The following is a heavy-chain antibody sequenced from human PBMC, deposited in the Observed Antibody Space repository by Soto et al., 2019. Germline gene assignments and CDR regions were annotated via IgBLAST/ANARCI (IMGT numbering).Heavy chain of an antibody. CDR3: ARGEHSTSSYYYYYGLDV. D-gene: IGHD1-26*01. CDR1: GFAFNTHW. Sequence: EVQLVESGGGLVQPGGSLRLSCTTSGFAFNTHWMSWVRQAPGKGLEWVANINKDESAKYYVDSVEGRFTVSRDNAKTSVSLQMNSLRAEDTAVYYCARGEHSTSSYYYYYGLDVWGQGTTVIVSS. J-gene: IGHJ6*02. V-gene: IGHV3-7*05. CDR2: INKDESAK.